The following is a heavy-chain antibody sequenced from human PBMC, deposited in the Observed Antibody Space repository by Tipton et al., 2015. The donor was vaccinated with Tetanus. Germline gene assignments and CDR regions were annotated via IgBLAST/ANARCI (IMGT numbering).Heavy chain of an antibody. CDR1: GSSITSITHY. V-gene: IGHV4-39*01. J-gene: IGHJ1*01. D-gene: IGHD3-22*01. Sequence: TLSLTCTVSGSSITSITHYWGWIRQAPGKGLEWIGIIYYSGSTYYNASLRSRVTISVDTSKNQFSLQLRSVTVADTAVYYCARQDTLNYYYVGYFHDWGQGTLVAVSS. CDR2: IYYSGST. CDR3: ARQDTLNYYYVGYFHD.